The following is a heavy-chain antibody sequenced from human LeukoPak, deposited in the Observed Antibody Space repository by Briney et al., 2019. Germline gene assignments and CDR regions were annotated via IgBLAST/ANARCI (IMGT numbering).Heavy chain of an antibody. V-gene: IGHV3-23*01. CDR3: AKDEDFQNWFDP. CDR1: GFTFSSYA. CDR2: ISGSGGST. J-gene: IGHJ5*02. Sequence: GGSLRPSCAASGFTFSSYAMSWVRQAPGKGLEWVSAISGSGGSTYYADSVKGRFTISRDNSKNTLYLQMNSLRAEDAAVYYCAKDEDFQNWFDPWGQGTLVTVSS. D-gene: IGHD3-3*01.